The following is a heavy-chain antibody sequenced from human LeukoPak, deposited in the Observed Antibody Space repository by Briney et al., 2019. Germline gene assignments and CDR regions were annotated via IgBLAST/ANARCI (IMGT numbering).Heavy chain of an antibody. CDR1: GYTFTSYD. CDR2: MNPNSGNT. CDR3: ARGRDIVATADY. Sequence: ASVKVSCKASGYTFTSYDINWVRQATGQGLEWMGWMNPNSGNTGYTQKFQGRVTMTRNTSISTAYMELSSLRSEDTAVYYCARGRDIVATADYWGQGTLVTVSS. J-gene: IGHJ4*02. V-gene: IGHV1-8*01. D-gene: IGHD5-12*01.